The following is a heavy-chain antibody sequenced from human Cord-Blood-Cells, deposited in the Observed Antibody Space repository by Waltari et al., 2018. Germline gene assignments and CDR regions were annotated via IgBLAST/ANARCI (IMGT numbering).Heavy chain of an antibody. V-gene: IGHV3-9*01. Sequence: EVQLVESGGGLVQPGRSLRLSCAASGFTFVDYAMHWVRQAPGKGLEWVSGISWNSGSIGYADSVKGRFTISRDNAKNSLYLQMNSLRAEDTALYYCAKDNFAFDIWGQGTMVTVSS. D-gene: IGHD1-1*01. CDR2: ISWNSGSI. CDR3: AKDNFAFDI. J-gene: IGHJ3*02. CDR1: GFTFVDYA.